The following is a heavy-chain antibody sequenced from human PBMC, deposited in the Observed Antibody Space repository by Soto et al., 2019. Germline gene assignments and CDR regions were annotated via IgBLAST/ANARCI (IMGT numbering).Heavy chain of an antibody. Sequence: QVQLQESGPGLVKPSETLSLTCTVSGGSISSGVFYWSWLRQHPGKGLEWIVYIYYSGSTYYNPSSRSRVTIPVETSKHRFSLKLSSVTAADTAVYYCARGGRRAPVMDVWGKGTTVTVSS. CDR1: GGSISSGVFY. D-gene: IGHD3-10*01. J-gene: IGHJ6*04. CDR2: IYYSGST. V-gene: IGHV4-31*03. CDR3: ARGGRRAPVMDV.